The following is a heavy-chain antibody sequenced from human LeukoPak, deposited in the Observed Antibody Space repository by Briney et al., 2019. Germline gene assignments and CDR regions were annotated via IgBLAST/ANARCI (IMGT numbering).Heavy chain of an antibody. Sequence: SETLSLTCTVSGYAIISGGFSWNWIRQPPGKGVEWIGCIYDRGRAHYNPSLKSRFTISVDRPKNQFFLNVTSLTAADTAVYYSARSRQASGLFSSWGQGTLVVVSS. CDR1: GYAIISGGFS. CDR3: ARSRQASGLFSS. J-gene: IGHJ5*02. V-gene: IGHV4-30-2*01. D-gene: IGHD3-10*01. CDR2: IYDRGRA.